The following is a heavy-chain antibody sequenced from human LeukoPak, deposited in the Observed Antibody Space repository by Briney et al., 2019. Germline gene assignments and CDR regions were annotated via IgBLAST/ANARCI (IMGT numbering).Heavy chain of an antibody. V-gene: IGHV4-59*01. CDR3: ARGVGAATADAFDI. CDR1: GGSIRSYY. D-gene: IGHD1-26*01. CDR2: ISYSGST. Sequence: PSETLSLTCTVSGGSIRSYYWSWIRQPPGKGLEWIGYISYSGSTNYNPSLKSRVTISVDTSKNQFSLKLSSVTAADTAVYYCARGVGAATADAFDIWGQGTMVTVSS. J-gene: IGHJ3*02.